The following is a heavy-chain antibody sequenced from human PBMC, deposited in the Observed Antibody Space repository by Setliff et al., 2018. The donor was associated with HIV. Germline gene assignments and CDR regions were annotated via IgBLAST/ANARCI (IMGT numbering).Heavy chain of an antibody. CDR3: ARRDGRSMNAFQI. D-gene: IGHD2-21*01. CDR2: IYPDDSDI. V-gene: IGHV5-51*01. J-gene: IGHJ3*01. CDR1: DYTFTTYW. Sequence: GESLKISCKALDYTFTTYWIAWVRQMPGEGLEWMGIIYPDDSDIRYNPSFQNQITISADKSIATAYLQLNNLKASDTATYYCARRDGRSMNAFQIWGPGTMVAVSS.